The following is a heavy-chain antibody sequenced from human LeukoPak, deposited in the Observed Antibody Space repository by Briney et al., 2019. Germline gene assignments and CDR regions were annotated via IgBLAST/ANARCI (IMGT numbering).Heavy chain of an antibody. V-gene: IGHV4-38-2*02. CDR3: ARVEEQWLSIDY. CDR2: IHHSGST. J-gene: IGHJ4*02. CDR1: GYSISSGSY. D-gene: IGHD6-19*01. Sequence: SETLSLTCSVSGYSISSGSYWGWIRQPPGKGLEWIGSIHHSGSTYYNPSLKSRVTISVDTSKNQFSLKLSSVTAADTAVYYCARVEEQWLSIDYWGQGTLVTVSS.